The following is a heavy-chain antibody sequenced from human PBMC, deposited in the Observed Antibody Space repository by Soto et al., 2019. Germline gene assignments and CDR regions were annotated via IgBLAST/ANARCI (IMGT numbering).Heavy chain of an antibody. CDR1: GGAFSSYT. Sequence: ASVKVSCKASGGAFSSYTISWVRQDPGQGLEWMGRIIPILGIANYAQKFQGRVTITADKSTSTAYMELSSLRSEDTAVYYCAREPYSSGWHRTYFDYWGQGTLVTVSS. D-gene: IGHD6-19*01. CDR3: AREPYSSGWHRTYFDY. J-gene: IGHJ4*02. CDR2: IIPILGIA. V-gene: IGHV1-69*04.